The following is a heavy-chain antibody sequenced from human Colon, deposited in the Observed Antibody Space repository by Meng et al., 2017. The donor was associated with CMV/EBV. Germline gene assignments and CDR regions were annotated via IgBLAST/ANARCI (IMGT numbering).Heavy chain of an antibody. J-gene: IGHJ4*02. CDR3: ARKGRYSAASYVDY. V-gene: IGHV3-7*03. Sequence: GGSLRLSCAASGFTFSASWMSWVRQAPGKGLEWVANINQDGSEQYYVDSVKGRFTISRDNSKNSLYLQMNSLRAEDTAVYYCARKGRYSAASYVDYWGQGILVTVSS. D-gene: IGHD5-12*01. CDR2: INQDGSEQ. CDR1: GFTFSASW.